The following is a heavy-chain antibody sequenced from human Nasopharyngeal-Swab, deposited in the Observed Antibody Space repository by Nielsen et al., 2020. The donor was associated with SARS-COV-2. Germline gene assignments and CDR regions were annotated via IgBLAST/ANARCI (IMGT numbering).Heavy chain of an antibody. CDR2: IRSKANGGTT. CDR1: GFTFGDYA. V-gene: IGHV3-49*04. D-gene: IGHD6-13*01. J-gene: IGHJ4*02. CDR3: TREYDDSWYAEIFDY. Sequence: TASGFTFGDYAMSWVRQAPGKGLEWVGFIRSKANGGTTEYAASVKGRFTISRDDSKSIAYLQLNSLKTEDTAVYYCTREYDDSWYAEIFDYWGQGTLVTVSS.